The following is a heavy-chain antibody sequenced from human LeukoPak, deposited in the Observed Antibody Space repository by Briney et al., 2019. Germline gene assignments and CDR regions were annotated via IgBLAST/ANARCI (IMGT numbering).Heavy chain of an antibody. CDR3: ARDGGYSGYDFIDY. J-gene: IGHJ4*02. D-gene: IGHD5-12*01. CDR1: GFSFSSFS. Sequence: GSLRLSCAASGFSFSSFSMNWVRQAPGKGLEWVSSISSSTTFIDYADSVKGRFTISRDNAKNSLYLQMNSLRAEDTAVYYCARDGGYSGYDFIDYWGQGTLVTVSS. V-gene: IGHV3-21*01. CDR2: ISSSTTFI.